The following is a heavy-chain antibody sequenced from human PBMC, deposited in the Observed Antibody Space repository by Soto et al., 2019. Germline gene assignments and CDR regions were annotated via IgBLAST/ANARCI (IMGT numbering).Heavy chain of an antibody. CDR1: GFTFSSYS. J-gene: IGHJ6*02. CDR2: ISSSSSTI. Sequence: GGSLRLSCAASGFTFSSYSMNWVRQAPGKGLEWVSYISSSSSTIYYADSVKGRFTISRDNAKNSLYLQMNSLRDEDTAVYYCARVGGTGYCSSTSCYAYYGTDVWGQGTTVTVSS. CDR3: ARVGGTGYCSSTSCYAYYGTDV. V-gene: IGHV3-48*02. D-gene: IGHD2-2*01.